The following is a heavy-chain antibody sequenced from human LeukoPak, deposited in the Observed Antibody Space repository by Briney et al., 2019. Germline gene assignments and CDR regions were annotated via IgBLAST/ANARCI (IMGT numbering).Heavy chain of an antibody. CDR3: ARRPGN. J-gene: IGHJ4*02. CDR1: GFAVGGNY. CDR2: IYSGGAI. V-gene: IGHV3-53*01. Sequence: GGSLRPSCVASGFAVGGNYMSWVRQAPGKGLEWVSLIYSGGAIRYADSVKGRFTISRDSSKNTLFLQMNDLTVEDTARYYCARRPGNWGQGILVTVSS. D-gene: IGHD1-14*01.